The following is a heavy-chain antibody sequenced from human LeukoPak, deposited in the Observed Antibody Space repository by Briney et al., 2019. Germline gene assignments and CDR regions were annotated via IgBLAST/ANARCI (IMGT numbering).Heavy chain of an antibody. CDR3: ATDIGSAPFDY. J-gene: IGHJ4*02. V-gene: IGHV3-33*01. Sequence: GGSLRLSSAASGFTFSSYGMHWARRAPARGREWVAVIWSDGSNKNYADSVKGRFTISRDNSKNTLYLQMNSLRVEDTAMYYCATDIGSAPFDYWGQGTLVTVSS. CDR1: GFTFSSYG. CDR2: IWSDGSNK. D-gene: IGHD3-10*01.